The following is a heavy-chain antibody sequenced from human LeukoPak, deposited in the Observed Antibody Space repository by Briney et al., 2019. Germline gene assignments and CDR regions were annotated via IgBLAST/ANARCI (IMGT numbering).Heavy chain of an antibody. CDR3: ARASAGQHYYYYYGMDV. J-gene: IGHJ6*02. V-gene: IGHV4-59*01. CDR1: GGCISSYY. CDR2: IFYTGST. D-gene: IGHD6-13*01. Sequence: SETLSLTCTVSGGCISSYYWSWIRQPPRKGLEGIGFIFYTGSTNYDPSLKSRVTISVDTSKSQFSLKLSSVTAADTAVYYCARASAGQHYYYYYGMDVWGQGTTVTVSS.